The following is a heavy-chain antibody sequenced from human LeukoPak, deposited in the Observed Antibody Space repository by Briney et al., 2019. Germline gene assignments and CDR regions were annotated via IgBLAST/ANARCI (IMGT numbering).Heavy chain of an antibody. J-gene: IGHJ3*02. Sequence: PSQTLSLTCTVSAGSISGSYWTWIRQSAGKRLEWIGRISASGSTNYNPSLKSRVTMTTDTSTSTAYMELGSLRSDDTAVYYCARATRWNYAFDIWGQGTIVTVSS. CDR1: AGSISGSY. CDR3: ARATRWNYAFDI. CDR2: ISASGST. D-gene: IGHD1-7*01. V-gene: IGHV4-4*07.